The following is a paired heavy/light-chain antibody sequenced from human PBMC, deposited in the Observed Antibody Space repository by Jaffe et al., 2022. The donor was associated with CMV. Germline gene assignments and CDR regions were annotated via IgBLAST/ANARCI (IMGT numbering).Heavy chain of an antibody. Sequence: QVPLVESGGGLVKPGGSLRLSCAASGFTFSDYYMNWIRQAPGKGLEWVSHIRDSNSRTDYAESVKGRFTMSRDNVKNSLYLEMNSLRDEDTAVYYCARVRLREYSRSWRSTGYYYYYMDIWGKGTTVIVSS. D-gene: IGHD6-13*01. J-gene: IGHJ6*03. V-gene: IGHV3-11*06. CDR2: IRDSNSRT. CDR3: ARVRLREYSRSWRSTGYYYYYMDI. CDR1: GFTFSDYY.
Light chain of an antibody. CDR3: AAWDDNLNGPV. CDR1: SSNIGSNT. CDR2: SDS. V-gene: IGLV1-44*01. J-gene: IGLJ3*02. Sequence: QSVLTQPPSASGTPGQRVTVSCSGSSSNIGSNTANWYQQLPGTAPKLLIYSDSQRPSGVPDRFSGSKSGTSASLAISGLQSEDEADYYCAAWDDNLNGPVFGGGTKLTVL.